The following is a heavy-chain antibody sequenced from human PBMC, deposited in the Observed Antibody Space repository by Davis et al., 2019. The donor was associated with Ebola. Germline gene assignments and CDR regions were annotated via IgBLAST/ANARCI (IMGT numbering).Heavy chain of an antibody. CDR2: IYHSGST. CDR1: GGSISSSNW. D-gene: IGHD2-21*01. J-gene: IGHJ2*01. Sequence: MPSETLSLTCAVSGGSISSSNWWSWVRQPPGKGLEWIGEIYHSGSTNYNPSLKSRVTISVDKSKNQFSLKLSSVTAADTAVYYCARLRVERVIAYWYFDLWGRGTLVTVSS. V-gene: IGHV4-4*02. CDR3: ARLRVERVIAYWYFDL.